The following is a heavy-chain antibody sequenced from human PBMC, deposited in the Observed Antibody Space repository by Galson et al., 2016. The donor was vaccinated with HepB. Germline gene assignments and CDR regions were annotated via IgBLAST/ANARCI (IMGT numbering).Heavy chain of an antibody. CDR2: ITNRGFST. J-gene: IGHJ2*01. V-gene: IGHV3-23*01. CDR1: GFTFSTYS. D-gene: IGHD6-25*01. CDR3: AKVRPPYNSDWYFDL. Sequence: SLRLSCAASGFTFSTYSMNWVRQAPGKGLEWVAGITNRGFSTYYSDSVKGRFTISRDNFNNTLSLQMNSVRAEDTAVYYCAKVRPPYNSDWYFDLWGRGTLVTVSS.